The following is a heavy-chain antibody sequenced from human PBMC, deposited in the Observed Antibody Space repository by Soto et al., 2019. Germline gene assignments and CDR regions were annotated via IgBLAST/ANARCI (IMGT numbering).Heavy chain of an antibody. Sequence: PGGSLRLSCAASGFTFSDYYMSWIRQAPGKGLEWVSYISSSSSYTNYADSVKGRFTISRDNAKNSLYLQMNSLRAEDTAVYYCARVIEYAQVVTADHDAFDIWGQGTMVT. CDR1: GFTFSDYY. D-gene: IGHD2-21*02. CDR3: ARVIEYAQVVTADHDAFDI. J-gene: IGHJ3*02. CDR2: ISSSSSYT. V-gene: IGHV3-11*06.